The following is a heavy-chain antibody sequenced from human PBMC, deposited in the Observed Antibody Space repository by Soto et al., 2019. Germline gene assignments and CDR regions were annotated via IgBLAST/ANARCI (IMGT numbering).Heavy chain of an antibody. J-gene: IGHJ3*02. CDR1: GYTFTSYY. V-gene: IGHV1-46*01. D-gene: IGHD3-3*01. CDR2: INPSGGIT. CDR3: ARRSIFTWSDAFDI. Sequence: QVELVQSGAEVKKPGASVKVSCKAAGYTFTSYYMRWVRQAPGQGLEWMGFINPSGGITTYAQKFQARVTMTSDTSTSTVYMELRTLKSEDTAVYYCARRSIFTWSDAFDIWGQGTMVTVSA.